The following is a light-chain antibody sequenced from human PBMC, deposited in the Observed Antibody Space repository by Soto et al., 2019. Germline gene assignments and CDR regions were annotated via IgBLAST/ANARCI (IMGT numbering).Light chain of an antibody. CDR2: YDS. J-gene: IGLJ2*01. Sequence: SYELTQPPSVSVAPGKTARITCGGNNIGSKSVHWYQQKPGQAPVLVIYYDSDRPSGIPERFSGSNSGNTATLTISRVEAGDEADYYCQVWDTREVFGGGTKLTVL. CDR1: NIGSKS. V-gene: IGLV3-21*04. CDR3: QVWDTREV.